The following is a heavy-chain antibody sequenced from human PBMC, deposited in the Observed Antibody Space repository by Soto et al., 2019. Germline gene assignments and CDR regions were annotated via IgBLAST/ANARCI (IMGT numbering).Heavy chain of an antibody. CDR2: IYYSGST. J-gene: IGHJ6*02. Sequence: SETLSLTCTVSGGPISSYYWSWSRRPPGKGLEWIGYIYYSGSTNYNPSLKSRVTISVDTSKNQFSLKLSSVTAADTAVYYCARDSLTHDYGDYIPGDVRGQGTTVTVPS. CDR1: GGPISSYY. CDR3: ARDSLTHDYGDYIPGDV. D-gene: IGHD4-17*01. V-gene: IGHV4-59*01.